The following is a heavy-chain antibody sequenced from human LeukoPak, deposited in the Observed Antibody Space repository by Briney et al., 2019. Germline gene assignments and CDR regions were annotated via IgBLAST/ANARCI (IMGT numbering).Heavy chain of an antibody. Sequence: SQTLSLTCTVSGGSISSGGHYWSWIRQHPGKGLEWIGYISYSGSTHYKPSLEGRISISMETSKSQFSLKLNSVTAADTAMYYCARRIGELIVPYYFDYWGQGTLVTVSS. D-gene: IGHD3-10*01. J-gene: IGHJ4*02. CDR3: ARRIGELIVPYYFDY. CDR1: GGSISSGGHY. V-gene: IGHV4-31*03. CDR2: ISYSGST.